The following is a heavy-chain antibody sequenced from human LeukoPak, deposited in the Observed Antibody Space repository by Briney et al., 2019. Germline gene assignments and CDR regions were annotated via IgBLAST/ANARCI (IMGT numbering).Heavy chain of an antibody. CDR1: RFTFSNHY. CDR3: ARDKNIVVVPAAINPTYYYMDV. V-gene: IGHV3-7*01. CDR2: IKPDGSET. D-gene: IGHD2-2*02. Sequence: GGSLRLSCVASRFTFSNHYMSWVRQAPGKGLEWVATIKPDGSETFYVDSVKGRFTVSRDNAKNSLYLQMNSQRAEDTAVYYCARDKNIVVVPAAINPTYYYMDVWGKGTTVTVSS. J-gene: IGHJ6*03.